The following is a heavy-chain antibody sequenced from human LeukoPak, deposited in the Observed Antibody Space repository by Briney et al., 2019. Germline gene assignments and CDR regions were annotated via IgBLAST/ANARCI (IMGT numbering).Heavy chain of an antibody. CDR3: AATYCSTTSCYDYDAFDI. V-gene: IGHV1-69*02. J-gene: IGHJ3*02. CDR1: GGTFSSYS. CDR2: IIPILGIA. Sequence: SVKVSCKASGGTFSSYSIRWVRQAAGQGLEWMGRIIPILGIANYAQKFQGRVTITADKSTSTAYMELSSLRSGDTAVYYCAATYCSTTSCYDYDAFDIWGQGTMLTVSS. D-gene: IGHD2-2*01.